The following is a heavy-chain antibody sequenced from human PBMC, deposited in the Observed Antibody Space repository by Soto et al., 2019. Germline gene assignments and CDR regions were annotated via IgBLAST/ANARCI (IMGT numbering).Heavy chain of an antibody. V-gene: IGHV3-30*18. CDR2: ISYDGSNK. Sequence: GGSLRLSCAASGFTFSSYGMHWVRQAPGKGLEWVAVISYDGSNKYYADSVKGRFTISRDNSKNTLYLQMNSLRAEDTAVYYCAKDYYDILTGYYVPHSHNWFDPWGQGTLVTVSS. J-gene: IGHJ5*02. D-gene: IGHD3-9*01. CDR1: GFTFSSYG. CDR3: AKDYYDILTGYYVPHSHNWFDP.